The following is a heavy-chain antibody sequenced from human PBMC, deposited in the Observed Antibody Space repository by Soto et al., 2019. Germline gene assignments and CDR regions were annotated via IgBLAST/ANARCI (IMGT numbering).Heavy chain of an antibody. V-gene: IGHV1-69*13. CDR2: IIPIFGTA. CDR3: ARDYELGATQRIFDY. J-gene: IGHJ4*02. D-gene: IGHD1-26*01. Sequence: SVKVSCKASGGTFSSYAISWVRQAPGQGLEWMGGIIPIFGTANYAQKFQGRVTITADESTSTAYMELSSLRSEDTAVYYCARDYELGATQRIFDYWGQGTLVTVSS. CDR1: GGTFSSYA.